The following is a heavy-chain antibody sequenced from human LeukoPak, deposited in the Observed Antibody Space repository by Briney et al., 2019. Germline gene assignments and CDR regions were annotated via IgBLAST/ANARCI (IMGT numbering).Heavy chain of an antibody. V-gene: IGHV1-18*01. Sequence: ASVKVSCKASGYTFTSYGISWVRQAPGQGLEWMGWISAYNGNTNYAQKFQGRVTMTRDTSTSTVNLELSSLRSEDTAVYYCTRGGEYSASPGVDWGQGTLVTVSS. CDR1: GYTFTSYG. CDR3: TRGGEYSASPGVD. CDR2: ISAYNGNT. J-gene: IGHJ4*02. D-gene: IGHD6-6*01.